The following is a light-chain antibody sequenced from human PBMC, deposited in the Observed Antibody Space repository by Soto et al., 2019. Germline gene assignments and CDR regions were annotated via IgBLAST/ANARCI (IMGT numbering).Light chain of an antibody. CDR1: STDIGTYNY. CDR3: SSYTTTTSYV. V-gene: IGLV2-14*01. CDR2: EVS. J-gene: IGLJ1*01. Sequence: QSALTQPASVSGSPGQSITISCTGTSTDIGTYNYVSWYQQHPGKAPKLMIDEVSNRPLGVSNRFSGSKSGNAASLTISGLQAEDEADYYCSSYTTTTSYVFGTGTKVTVL.